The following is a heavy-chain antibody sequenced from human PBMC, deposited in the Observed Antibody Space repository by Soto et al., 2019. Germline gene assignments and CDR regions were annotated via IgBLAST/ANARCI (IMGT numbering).Heavy chain of an antibody. J-gene: IGHJ3*02. D-gene: IGHD2-2*01. CDR3: AKEGVGYCSSTSCHDAFDI. V-gene: IGHV3-23*01. CDR1: GFTFSSYA. Sequence: GGSLRLSCAASGFTFSSYAMSWVRQAPGKGLEWVSAISGSGGSTYYAESVKGRFTISRDNSKNTLYLQMNSLRAEDTAVYYCAKEGVGYCSSTSCHDAFDIWGQGTMVTVSS. CDR2: ISGSGGST.